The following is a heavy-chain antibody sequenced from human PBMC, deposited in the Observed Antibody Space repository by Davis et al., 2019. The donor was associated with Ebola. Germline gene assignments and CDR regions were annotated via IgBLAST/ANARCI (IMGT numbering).Heavy chain of an antibody. CDR2: ISYDGSNK. CDR3: ARDRPLDFFFGDYYGMDV. Sequence: GGSLRLSCAASGFTFSSYAMHWVRQAPGKGLEWVAVISYDGSNKYYAESVKGRFTISRDNSKNTLYLQMNSLRAEDTAVYYCARDRPLDFFFGDYYGMDVWGQGTTVTVSS. D-gene: IGHD3-16*01. J-gene: IGHJ6*02. CDR1: GFTFSSYA. V-gene: IGHV3-30*04.